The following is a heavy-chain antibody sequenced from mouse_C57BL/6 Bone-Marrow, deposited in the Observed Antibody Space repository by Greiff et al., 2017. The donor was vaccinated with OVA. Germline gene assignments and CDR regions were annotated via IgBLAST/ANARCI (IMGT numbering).Heavy chain of an antibody. CDR2: IYPRSGNT. Sequence: VQLQQSGAELARPGASVKLSCKTSGYTFTSYGISWVKQRTGQGLEWIGEIYPRSGNTYYNEKFKGKATLTADKSSSTAYMEPRSLTSEDSAVYFCARSAHYYGSSFYYAMDYWGQGTSVTVSS. V-gene: IGHV1-81*01. CDR3: ARSAHYYGSSFYYAMDY. D-gene: IGHD1-1*01. CDR1: GYTFTSYG. J-gene: IGHJ4*01.